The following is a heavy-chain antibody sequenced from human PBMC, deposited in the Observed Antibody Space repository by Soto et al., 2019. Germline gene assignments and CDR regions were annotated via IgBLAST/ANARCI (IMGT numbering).Heavy chain of an antibody. D-gene: IGHD1-1*01. CDR3: AHGGGGSNWNGGYFDY. V-gene: IGHV2-5*02. CDR1: GFSLITHGVG. Sequence: QITLRESGPPLVKPTQTLTLTCTFSGFSLITHGVGVGWVRQPPGKALECLALIYWDDDKRYNPSLRSRLTTTQHTSKTRGVHTMTNLDPVEPGKYFCAHGGGGSNWNGGYFDYWGQGALVTVSS. J-gene: IGHJ4*02. CDR2: IYWDDDK.